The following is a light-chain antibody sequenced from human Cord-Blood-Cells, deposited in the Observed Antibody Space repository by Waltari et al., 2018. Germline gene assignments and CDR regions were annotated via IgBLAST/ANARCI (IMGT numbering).Light chain of an antibody. J-gene: IGKJ1*01. V-gene: IGKV1-39*01. CDR1: QSISSY. CDR3: QQSYSTHTWT. CDR2: AAS. Sequence: DIQMTQSPSSLSASVGDRVTITCRASQSISSYLNWYQQKPGKAPKLLIYAASSLQSGVPSRFSGSGSGTDFTLTIGSLQPEDFATYYCQQSYSTHTWTFGQGTKVEIK.